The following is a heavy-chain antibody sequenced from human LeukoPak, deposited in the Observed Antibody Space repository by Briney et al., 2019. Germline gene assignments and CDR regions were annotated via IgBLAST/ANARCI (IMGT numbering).Heavy chain of an antibody. CDR1: GYTFTNYG. V-gene: IGHV1-18*01. J-gene: IGHJ4*02. D-gene: IGHD2-2*01. CDR2: ISVYNGDT. CDR3: ARGYCTSTSCPGGKDY. Sequence: GASVKVSCKASGYTFTNYGISWVRQAPGQGLEWMGWISVYNGDTNYAQKFQDRVTMTTDTSTSTAYMELRSLRSDDTAVYYCARGYCTSTSCPGGKDYWGQGTLVTASS.